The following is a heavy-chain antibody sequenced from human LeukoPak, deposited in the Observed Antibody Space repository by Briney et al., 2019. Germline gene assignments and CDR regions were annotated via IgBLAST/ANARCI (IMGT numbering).Heavy chain of an antibody. J-gene: IGHJ4*02. CDR1: GFTFSSYA. D-gene: IGHD6-19*01. CDR3: AKDPQYSSGWYYFDY. V-gene: IGHV3-23*01. CDR2: ISGSGGST. Sequence: GGSLRLSCAASGFTFSSYAMSWVRQAPGKRLEWVSAISGSGGSTYYADSVKGRFTISRDNSKNTLYLQMNSLRAEDTAVYYCAKDPQYSSGWYYFDYWGQGTLVTVSS.